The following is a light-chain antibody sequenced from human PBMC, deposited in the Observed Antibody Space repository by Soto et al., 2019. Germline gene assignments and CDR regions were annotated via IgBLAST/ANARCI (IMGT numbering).Light chain of an antibody. Sequence: ESVLTRSPGTLSLSPGERATLSCRASQSVSSNLAWYQQKPGQAPRLLIYGASTRATGIPARFSGSGSGTEFTLTISSLQSEDFAVYYCQQYNNWPPWTFGQGTKVDIK. J-gene: IGKJ1*01. CDR3: QQYNNWPPWT. V-gene: IGKV3-15*01. CDR1: QSVSSN. CDR2: GAS.